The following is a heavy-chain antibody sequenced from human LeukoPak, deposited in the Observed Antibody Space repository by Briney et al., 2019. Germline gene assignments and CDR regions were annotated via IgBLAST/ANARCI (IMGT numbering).Heavy chain of an antibody. CDR1: GFTFSRYT. Sequence: PGGSLRLSCAASGFTFSRYTMNWVRQAPGKGLEWVSSITNRGTYIYYADSVKGRFTISRDNAKNSLYLQMYSLRAEDTAVYYCASVDLHATGAWVDYWGQGTLVTVSS. D-gene: IGHD5-12*01. V-gene: IGHV3-21*01. CDR3: ASVDLHATGAWVDY. CDR2: ITNRGTYI. J-gene: IGHJ4*02.